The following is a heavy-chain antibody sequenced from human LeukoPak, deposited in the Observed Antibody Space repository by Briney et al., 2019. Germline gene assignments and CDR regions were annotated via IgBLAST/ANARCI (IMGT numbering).Heavy chain of an antibody. CDR3: TRVIVAVPGYFDYFDF. J-gene: IGHJ4*02. CDR2: INEDGSNK. Sequence: GGSLRLSCTASGFSFSNHYMRWIRQAPGKGLEWVANINEDGSNKWHLGSVKGQFTVSRDNARNSLYLQMNSLRVEDTAVYYCTRVIVAVPGYFDYFDFWGQGVLVTVSS. D-gene: IGHD6-19*01. V-gene: IGHV3-7*01. CDR1: GFSFSNHY.